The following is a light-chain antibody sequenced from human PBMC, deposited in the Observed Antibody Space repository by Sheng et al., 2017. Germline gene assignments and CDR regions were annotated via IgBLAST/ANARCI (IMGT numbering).Light chain of an antibody. CDR1: QSLQHRSGYHF. CDR3: MQALETPPT. J-gene: IGKJ4*01. Sequence: DIVMTQSPLYLPVTPGEPASISCRSSQSLQHRSGYHFLDWYLQKPGQSPQLLIYLGSNRASGVPVRFSGSGSGTDFTLKISRVEAEDVGVYYCMQALETPPTFGGGTKVEIK. V-gene: IGKV2-28*01. CDR2: LGS.